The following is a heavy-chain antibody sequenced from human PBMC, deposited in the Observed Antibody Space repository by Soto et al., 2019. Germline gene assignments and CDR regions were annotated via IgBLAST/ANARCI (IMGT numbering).Heavy chain of an antibody. CDR1: GYTFLEYY. CDR3: ARGLSNYSDH. Sequence: ASVKVSCKAYGYTFLEYYFNWVRQAAAQGLEWLGWMYSNTWNKAIAQKLQGRPTFPRHTSTHTPSMVLTSLESDDSAVYYSARGLSNYSDHWAQGTLVTVSS. V-gene: IGHV1-8*01. D-gene: IGHD6-13*01. CDR2: MYSNTWNK. J-gene: IGHJ4*02.